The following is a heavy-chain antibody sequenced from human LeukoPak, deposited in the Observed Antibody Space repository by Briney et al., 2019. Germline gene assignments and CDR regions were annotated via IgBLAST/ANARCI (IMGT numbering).Heavy chain of an antibody. V-gene: IGHV4-59*08. Sequence: PSETLSLTCTVSGGSINSHYWSWIRQPPGKGLQWIGDIYYSERTNYNPSLRSRVTISVDTSKNQLSLKLTPVLAADTAMYYCVRRDNTGWNYFDHWGQGILVTVSS. CDR2: IYYSERT. J-gene: IGHJ4*02. D-gene: IGHD6-25*01. CDR3: VRRDNTGWNYFDH. CDR1: GGSINSHY.